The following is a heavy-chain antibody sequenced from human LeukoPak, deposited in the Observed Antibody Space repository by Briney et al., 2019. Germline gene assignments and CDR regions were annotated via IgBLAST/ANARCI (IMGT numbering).Heavy chain of an antibody. Sequence: PSETLSLTCTVSGDSIRSYYWSWIRQPPGKGLEWIGYIYYSGNTNYNPSLKSRVTISVDTSKNQFSLKLNSVTAADTAVYSCARVPGVYGSGISWGQGTLVTVSS. V-gene: IGHV4-59*08. D-gene: IGHD3-10*01. CDR3: ARVPGVYGSGIS. CDR1: GDSIRSYY. CDR2: IYYSGNT. J-gene: IGHJ5*02.